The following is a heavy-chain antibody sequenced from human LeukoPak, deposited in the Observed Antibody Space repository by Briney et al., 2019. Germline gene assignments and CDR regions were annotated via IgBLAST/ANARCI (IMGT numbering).Heavy chain of an antibody. Sequence: SETLSLTCTVSGGSISSSSYYWGWIRQPPGKGLEWIGSIYYSGGTYYNPSLKSRVTISVDTSKNQFSLKLSSVTAADTAVYYCARAKEDYYGSGTYSTYDWGQGTLVTVSS. J-gene: IGHJ4*02. CDR3: ARAKEDYYGSGTYSTYD. CDR1: GGSISSSSYY. D-gene: IGHD3-10*01. V-gene: IGHV4-39*01. CDR2: IYYSGGT.